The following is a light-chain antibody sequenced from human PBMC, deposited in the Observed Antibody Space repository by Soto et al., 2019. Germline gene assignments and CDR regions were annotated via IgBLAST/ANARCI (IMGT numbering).Light chain of an antibody. Sequence: QSAPTQPASVSGSPGQSITISCTGTSSDVGGYDHVSWYQQHPGRAPKLMIYDVSNRPSGVSNRFSGSKSGNTASLTISGLQAEDEADYYCSSYTSSNTLVFGGGTKLTVL. CDR3: SSYTSSNTLV. CDR2: DVS. CDR1: SSDVGGYDH. V-gene: IGLV2-14*01. J-gene: IGLJ2*01.